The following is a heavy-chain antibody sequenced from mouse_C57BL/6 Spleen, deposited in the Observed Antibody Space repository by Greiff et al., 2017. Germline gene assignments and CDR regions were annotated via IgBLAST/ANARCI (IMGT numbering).Heavy chain of an antibody. CDR3: ARGDYGNSYAMDY. CDR2: ISPSSGYT. Sequence: QVQLQQSGAELARPGASVKMSCKASGYTFTSYTMHWVKQRPGQGLEWIGYISPSSGYTKYNQKFKDKATLTADKSSSTAYMQLSSLTSEDSAVYYCARGDYGNSYAMDYWGQGTSVTVSS. D-gene: IGHD2-1*01. V-gene: IGHV1-4*01. J-gene: IGHJ4*01. CDR1: GYTFTSYT.